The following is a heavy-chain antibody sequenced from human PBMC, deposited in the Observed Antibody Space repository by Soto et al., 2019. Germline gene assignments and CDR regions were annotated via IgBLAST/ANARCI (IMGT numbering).Heavy chain of an antibody. V-gene: IGHV3-30*18. CDR1: GFTFSSYG. Sequence: QVQLVESGGGVVQPGRSLRLSCAASGFTFSSYGMHWVRQAPGKGLEWVAIISYDGTSKYYAGSVKGRFTISRDNSKNTLYLQMNSLRAEDTAVYYCAKDISWVEGTHYFGMDVWGQGTTVTVSS. CDR3: AKDISWVEGTHYFGMDV. J-gene: IGHJ6*02. CDR2: ISYDGTSK. D-gene: IGHD1-1*01.